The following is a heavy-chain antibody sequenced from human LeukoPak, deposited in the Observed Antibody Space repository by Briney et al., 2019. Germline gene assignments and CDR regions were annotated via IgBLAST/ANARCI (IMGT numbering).Heavy chain of an antibody. J-gene: IGHJ4*02. V-gene: IGHV3-30*03. Sequence: GGSLRLSCAASGFTFSSYGMHWVRQAPGKGLEWVAVISYDGSNKYCADSVKGRFTISRDNSKNTLYLQMNSLKTEDTAVYYCTTVSGGSGYYYFSTDYWGQGTLVTVSS. CDR2: ISYDGSNK. CDR1: GFTFSSYG. CDR3: TTVSGGSGYYYFSTDY. D-gene: IGHD3-22*01.